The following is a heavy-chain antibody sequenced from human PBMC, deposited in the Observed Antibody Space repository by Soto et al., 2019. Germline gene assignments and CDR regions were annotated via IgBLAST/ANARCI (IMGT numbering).Heavy chain of an antibody. CDR1: GYTFTGYY. CDR3: ARDMITFGGVIVIGWGDYYYYYGMDV. V-gene: IGHV1-2*02. Sequence: GASVKVSCKASGYTFTGYYMHWVRQAPGQGLEWMGWINPNSGGTNYAQKFQGRVTMTRDTSISTTYMELSRLRSDDTAVYYCARDMITFGGVIVIGWGDYYYYYGMDVWGQGTTVTVSS. CDR2: INPNSGGT. D-gene: IGHD3-16*02. J-gene: IGHJ6*02.